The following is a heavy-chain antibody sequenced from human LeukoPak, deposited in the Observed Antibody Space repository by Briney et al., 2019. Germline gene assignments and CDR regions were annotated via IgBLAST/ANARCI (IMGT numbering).Heavy chain of an antibody. CDR2: IYHSGST. CDR3: ARGALNRLLWFGEWYYFDY. V-gene: IGHV4-38-2*01. CDR1: GYSISSGYY. J-gene: IGHJ4*02. D-gene: IGHD3-10*01. Sequence: PSETLSLTCAVSGYSISSGYYWGWIRQPPGKGLEWIGSIYHSGSTYYNPSLKSRVTISVDTSKNQFSLKLSSVTAADTAVYYCARGALNRLLWFGEWYYFDYWGQGTLVTVSS.